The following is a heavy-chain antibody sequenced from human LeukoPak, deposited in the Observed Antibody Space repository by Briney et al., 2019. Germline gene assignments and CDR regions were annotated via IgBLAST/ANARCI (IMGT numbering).Heavy chain of an antibody. J-gene: IGHJ4*02. CDR1: GGSFSGYY. CDR3: ARHRYGSGSYRRSYYFDY. D-gene: IGHD3-10*01. CDR2: INHSGST. Sequence: SETLSLTCAVYGGSFSGYYWSWIRQPPGKGLEWIGEINHSGSTNYNPSLKSRVTISVDTSKNQFSLKLSSVTAADTAVYYCARHRYGSGSYRRSYYFDYWGQGTLVTVSS. V-gene: IGHV4-34*01.